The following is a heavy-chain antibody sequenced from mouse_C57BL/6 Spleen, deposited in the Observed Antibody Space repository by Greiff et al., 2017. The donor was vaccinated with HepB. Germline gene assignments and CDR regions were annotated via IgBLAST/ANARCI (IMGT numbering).Heavy chain of an antibody. Sequence: VQLQQSGAELVKPGASVKISCKASGYAFSSYWMNWVKQRPGKGLEWIGQIYPGDGDTNYNGKFKGKATLTADKSSSTAYMQLSSLTSEDSAVYCCARSGATIVTQYYAMDYWGQGTSVTVSS. CDR1: GYAFSSYW. V-gene: IGHV1-80*01. D-gene: IGHD2-5*01. CDR2: IYPGDGDT. J-gene: IGHJ4*01. CDR3: ARSGATIVTQYYAMDY.